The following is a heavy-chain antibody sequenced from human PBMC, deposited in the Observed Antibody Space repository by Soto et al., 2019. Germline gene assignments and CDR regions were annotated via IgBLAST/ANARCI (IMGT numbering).Heavy chain of an antibody. V-gene: IGHV1-46*03. Sequence: GASVKVSCKASGYTFTSYYMHWVRQAPGQGLEWMGIINPSGGSTSYAQKFQGRVTMTRDTSTSTVYMELSSLRSEDTAVYYCARDLKATINPTYNWFDPWGQGTLVTVSS. CDR3: ARDLKATINPTYNWFDP. J-gene: IGHJ5*02. CDR1: GYTFTSYY. D-gene: IGHD5-12*01. CDR2: INPSGGST.